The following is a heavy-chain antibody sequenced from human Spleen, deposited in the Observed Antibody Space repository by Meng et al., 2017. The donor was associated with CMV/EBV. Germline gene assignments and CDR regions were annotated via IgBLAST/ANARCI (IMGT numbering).Heavy chain of an antibody. J-gene: IGHJ3*02. CDR2: VDTTGDT. D-gene: IGHD3-10*01. CDR1: GFTISSCD. V-gene: IGHV3-13*01. Sequence: GESLKISCAASGFTISSCDMHWVRQASGKGLEWVSVVDTTGDTYYPGSVKGRFTISRDNTKNTVYLQMNGLRAEDTAVYYCAREPGRGALDIWGQGTMVTVSS. CDR3: AREPGRGALDI.